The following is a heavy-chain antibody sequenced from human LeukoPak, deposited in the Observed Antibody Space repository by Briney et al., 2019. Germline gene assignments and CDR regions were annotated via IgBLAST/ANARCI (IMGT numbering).Heavy chain of an antibody. CDR3: ARDHATSSSWYGHGY. CDR1: GFTFSSYS. V-gene: IGHV4-4*02. J-gene: IGHJ4*02. Sequence: GSLRLSCAASGFTFSSYSMNWVRQPPGKGLEWIGEIYHSGSTNYNPSLESRVTISVDTSKNQFSLKLSSVTAADTAVYYCARDHATSSSWYGHGYWGQGTLVTVSS. D-gene: IGHD6-13*01. CDR2: IYHSGST.